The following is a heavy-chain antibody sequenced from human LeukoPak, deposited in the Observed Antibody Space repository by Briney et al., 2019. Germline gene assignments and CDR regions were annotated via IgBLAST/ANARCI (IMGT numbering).Heavy chain of an antibody. CDR2: ISAYNGNT. CDR3: ARVGYDSSVYYYYGMDV. J-gene: IGHJ6*02. Sequence: GASVKVSCKASGYTFTSYGIIWVRQAPGQGLEWMGWISAYNGNTNYAQKLQGRVTMTTDTSTSTAYMELRSLRSDDTAVYYCARVGYDSSVYYYYGMDVWGQGTTVTVSS. CDR1: GYTFTSYG. D-gene: IGHD3-22*01. V-gene: IGHV1-18*01.